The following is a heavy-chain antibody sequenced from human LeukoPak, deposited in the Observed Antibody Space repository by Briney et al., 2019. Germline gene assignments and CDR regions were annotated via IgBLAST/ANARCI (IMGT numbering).Heavy chain of an antibody. CDR2: TSYDGSNK. Sequence: GGSLRLSCAASGFSFSTYGMHWVRQAPGKGLEWLALTSYDGSNKDYADSVKGRFTISRDNSKNTMYLEMNSLRAEDTAVYYCARGKSGYYSPFDYWGQGTLVTVSS. V-gene: IGHV3-30*19. D-gene: IGHD2/OR15-2a*01. J-gene: IGHJ4*02. CDR3: ARGKSGYYSPFDY. CDR1: GFSFSTYG.